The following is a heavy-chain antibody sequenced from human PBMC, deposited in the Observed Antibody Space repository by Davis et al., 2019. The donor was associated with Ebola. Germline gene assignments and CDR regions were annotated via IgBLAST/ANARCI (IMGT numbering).Heavy chain of an antibody. CDR3: ARDSHPRSGSYGRGDY. CDR1: GFTFSSYE. D-gene: IGHD1-26*01. CDR2: ISSSGSTI. V-gene: IGHV3-48*03. Sequence: PGGSLRLSCAASGFTFSSYEMNWVRQAPGKGLEWVSYISSSGSTIYYADSVKGRFTISRDNAKNSLYLQMNSLRAEDTAVYYCARDSHPRSGSYGRGDYWGQGTLVTVSS. J-gene: IGHJ4*02.